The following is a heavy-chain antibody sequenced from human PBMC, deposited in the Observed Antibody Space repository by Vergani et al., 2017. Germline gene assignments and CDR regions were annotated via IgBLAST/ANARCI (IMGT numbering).Heavy chain of an antibody. CDR2: IIPIFGTA. V-gene: IGHV1-69*01. J-gene: IGHJ6*03. D-gene: IGHD6-6*01. CDR3: ARARGIAARPGGYYYMDV. CDR1: GGTFSSYA. Sequence: QVQLVQSGAEVKKPGSSVKVSCKASGGTFSSYAISWVRQAPGQGLEWMGGIIPIFGTANYAQKFQGRVTITADESTSTAYMELSSLRSEDTAVYYCARARGIAARPGGYYYMDVWGKGTTVTVSS.